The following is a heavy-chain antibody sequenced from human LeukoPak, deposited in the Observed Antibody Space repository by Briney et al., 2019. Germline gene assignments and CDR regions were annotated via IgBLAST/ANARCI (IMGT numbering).Heavy chain of an antibody. CDR2: ISSSGVTT. D-gene: IGHD5-18*01. CDR3: TKATSRYNFFDY. J-gene: IGHJ4*02. V-gene: IGHV3-23*01. CDR1: GFTFSNYG. Sequence: GGSLRLSCAASGFTFSNYGMHWVRQAPGKGLEWVSGISSSGVTTYYADSVKGRFTISRDNSKNTLYLQMNSLRAEDTAVYYCTKATSRYNFFDYWGQGALVTVSS.